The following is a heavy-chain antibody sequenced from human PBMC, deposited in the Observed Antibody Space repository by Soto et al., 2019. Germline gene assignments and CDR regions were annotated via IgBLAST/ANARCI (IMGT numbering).Heavy chain of an antibody. V-gene: IGHV3-48*02. D-gene: IGHD1-26*01. CDR3: ARDGGGMGATVTDFDY. Sequence: GGSLRLSCAASGFTFSSYSMNWVRQAPGKGLEWVSYISSSSSTIYYADSVKGRFTISRDNAKNSLYLQMNSLRDEDTAVYYCARDGGGMGATVTDFDYWGQGTLVTVSS. J-gene: IGHJ4*02. CDR1: GFTFSSYS. CDR2: ISSSSSTI.